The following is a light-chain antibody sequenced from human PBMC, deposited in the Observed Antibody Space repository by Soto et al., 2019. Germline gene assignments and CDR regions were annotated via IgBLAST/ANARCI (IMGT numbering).Light chain of an antibody. CDR1: QGIRID. CDR2: AAS. Sequence: DIQMTQSPSSLSASVGDRVSITCRASQGIRIDLGWYQQRPGEAPKRLIYAASSLQSGVPSRFSGSGSGTEFTLTISSLQPEDFATYYCLQHNSYPLTFGGGTKVDI. J-gene: IGKJ4*01. CDR3: LQHNSYPLT. V-gene: IGKV1-17*01.